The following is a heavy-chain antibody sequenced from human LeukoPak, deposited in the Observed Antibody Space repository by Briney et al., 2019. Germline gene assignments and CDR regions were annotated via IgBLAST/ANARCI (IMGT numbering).Heavy chain of an antibody. CDR2: IWKDGSNK. V-gene: IGHV3-33*01. J-gene: IGHJ4*02. Sequence: PGGSLRLSCTASGFTFSIYGMRWVRQAPGKGLEWVAVIWKDGSNKYYADSVKGRFTISRDNSKNTLYLQMNSLRAEDTAVYSCARASGPFDYWGQGTMVTVSS. CDR1: GFTFSIYG. CDR3: ARASGPFDY. D-gene: IGHD3-10*01.